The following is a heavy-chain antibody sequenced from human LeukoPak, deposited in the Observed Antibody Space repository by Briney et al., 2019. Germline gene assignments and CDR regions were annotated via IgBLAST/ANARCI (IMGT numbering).Heavy chain of an antibody. Sequence: PGGSLRLSCAASGFTFSNYYMSWIRQAPGKGLEWVSYISRGGPTQFYAESVKGRFTISRDNTKKLLYLQMNSLRADDTAVYFCARVSSGQNYYFDSWGQGTLVTVSS. CDR1: GFTFSNYY. D-gene: IGHD2/OR15-2a*01. CDR2: ISRGGPTQ. CDR3: ARVSSGQNYYFDS. J-gene: IGHJ4*02. V-gene: IGHV3-11*01.